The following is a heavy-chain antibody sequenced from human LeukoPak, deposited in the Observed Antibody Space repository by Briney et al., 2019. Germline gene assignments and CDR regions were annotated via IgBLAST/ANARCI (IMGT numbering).Heavy chain of an antibody. CDR2: IYSGGTT. CDR1: EFTVSSNF. Sequence: GGSLRLSCAPSEFTVSSNFMSWVRQTPGRGLEWVSMIYSGGTTNYADSVKGRFTISRDNSKNTLYLQMDSLRVEDTAVYYCVRENYRAMDYWGQGILVSVSS. J-gene: IGHJ4*02. V-gene: IGHV3-53*01. CDR3: VRENYRAMDY. D-gene: IGHD1-7*01.